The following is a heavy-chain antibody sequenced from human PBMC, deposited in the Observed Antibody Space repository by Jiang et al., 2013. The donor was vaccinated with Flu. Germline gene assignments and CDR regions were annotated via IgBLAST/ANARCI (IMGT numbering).Heavy chain of an antibody. D-gene: IGHD5-18*01. Sequence: PGLVKPSKTLSLTCSVSGGSVNSWTYVLGLDPPAPRGGLEWIGSIYFSGGTHYNPSLNSRASISVDTSRNQFSLTLSAVTAADTAVYSCAGRGYNDESLDFWGRGTLVTVPS. V-gene: IGHV4-39*01. J-gene: IGHJ4*01. CDR3: AGRGYNDESLDF. CDR2: IYFSGGT. CDR1: GGSVNSWTYV.